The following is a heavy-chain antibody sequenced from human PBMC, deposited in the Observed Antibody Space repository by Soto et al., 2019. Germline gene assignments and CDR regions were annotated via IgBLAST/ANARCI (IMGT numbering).Heavy chain of an antibody. CDR1: GFVFSSYA. V-gene: IGHV3-23*01. Sequence: PSGCLRMSCAASGFVFSSYALGLVSKAPGKGLEWVSTFTRSGSTPYADSVRGRFTISRDNSKNTLYLQMNSLRAEDTAVYYCARDKYYDFWSGYPTHYYYYYGMDVWGQGTTVTVSS. J-gene: IGHJ6*02. CDR3: ARDKYYDFWSGYPTHYYYYYGMDV. CDR2: FTRSGST. D-gene: IGHD3-3*01.